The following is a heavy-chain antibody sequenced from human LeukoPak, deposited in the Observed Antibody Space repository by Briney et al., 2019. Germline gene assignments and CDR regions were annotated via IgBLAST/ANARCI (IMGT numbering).Heavy chain of an antibody. V-gene: IGHV3-7*01. CDR2: IKEDGSEK. Sequence: PGGSLRLSCAASGFTFTIYWMSWVRQAPGKGLEWVANIKEDGSEKYYVDSVKGRFTISRDNAKNSLYLQMNSLTVEDTAAYYCARGGHYFFDNWGQGTLVTVSS. J-gene: IGHJ4*02. CDR3: ARGGHYFFDN. CDR1: GFTFTIYW.